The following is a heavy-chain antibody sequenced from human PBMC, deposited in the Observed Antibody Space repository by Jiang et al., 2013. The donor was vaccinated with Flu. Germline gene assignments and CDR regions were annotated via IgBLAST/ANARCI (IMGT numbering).Heavy chain of an antibody. CDR1: GGSISSSSYY. CDR2: IYYSGST. J-gene: IGHJ5*02. D-gene: IGHD2-2*01. Sequence: PGLVKPSETLSLTCTVSGGSISSSSYYWGWIRQPPGKGLEWIGSIYYSGSTYYNPSLKSRVTISVDTSKNQFSLKLSSVTAADTAVYYCARHFYEGYCSSTSCSRNNWFDPWGQGTLVTVSS. CDR3: ARHFYEGYCSSTSCSRNNWFDP. V-gene: IGHV4-39*01.